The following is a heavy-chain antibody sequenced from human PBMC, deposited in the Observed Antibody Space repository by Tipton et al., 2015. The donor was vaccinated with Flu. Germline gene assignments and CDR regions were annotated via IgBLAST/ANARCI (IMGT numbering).Heavy chain of an antibody. Sequence: TLSLTCTVSGDSISSYYWSWIRQPPGKGLEWIGYMYYSGSTKYNPSLKSRVTISIDTSKNQFSLKLTSVTAADTAVYYCARRDFSNYVSDPKNWFDRWGQGTLVTVSS. CDR3: ARRDFSNYVSDPKNWFDR. D-gene: IGHD4-11*01. CDR2: MYYSGST. CDR1: GDSISSYY. J-gene: IGHJ5*02. V-gene: IGHV4-59*01.